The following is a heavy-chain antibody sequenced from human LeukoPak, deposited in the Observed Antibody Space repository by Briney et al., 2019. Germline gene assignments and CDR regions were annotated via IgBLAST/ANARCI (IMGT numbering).Heavy chain of an antibody. D-gene: IGHD3-22*01. V-gene: IGHV3-23*01. CDR2: SSSIGGRT. CDR1: GFTFSSHG. J-gene: IGHJ4*02. Sequence: GGSLRLSCAPSGFTFSSHGMNGVRQAPGKGVEGVSGSSSIGGRTYYTHSVKGRFTNSRDNAENSMYLQMNSLRAEDPAVYYCARAPYYYDRNERRHRAFFDYWGQGTLVAVSS. CDR3: ARAPYYYDRNERRHRAFFDY.